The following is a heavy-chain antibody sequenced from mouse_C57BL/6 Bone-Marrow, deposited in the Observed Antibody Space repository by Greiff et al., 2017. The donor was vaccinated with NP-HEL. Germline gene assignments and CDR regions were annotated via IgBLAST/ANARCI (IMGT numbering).Heavy chain of an antibody. J-gene: IGHJ4*01. CDR3: ASLRGDAMDY. Sequence: EVKLMESGGGLVQPGGSLKLSCAASGFTFSDYYMHWVRQTPEKGLEWVAYICNGGGSIYYPDTVKGRFTITRDNAKNTLYLQMSRLKSEDTAVYYCASLRGDAMDYWGQGTSVTVSS. CDR2: ICNGGGSI. CDR1: GFTFSDYY. D-gene: IGHD1-1*01. V-gene: IGHV5-12*01.